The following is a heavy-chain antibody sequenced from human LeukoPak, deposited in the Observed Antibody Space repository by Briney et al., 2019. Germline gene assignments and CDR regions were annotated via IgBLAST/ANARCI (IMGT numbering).Heavy chain of an antibody. CDR1: GGTFSSYA. V-gene: IGHV1-69*13. CDR2: IIPIFGTA. J-gene: IGHJ4*02. Sequence: GASVKASCKASGGTFSSYAISWVRQAPGQGLEWMGGIIPIFGTANYAQKFQGRVTITADESTSTAYMELSSLRSEDTAVYYCARVNGLWFGENFDYWGQGTLVTVSS. CDR3: ARVNGLWFGENFDY. D-gene: IGHD3-10*01.